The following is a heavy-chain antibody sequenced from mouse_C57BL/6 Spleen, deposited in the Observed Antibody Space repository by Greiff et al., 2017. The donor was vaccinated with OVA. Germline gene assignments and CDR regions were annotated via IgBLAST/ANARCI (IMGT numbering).Heavy chain of an antibody. CDR3: ARRDGSSGSYDMDY. CDR2: IDPSDSYT. V-gene: IGHV1-50*01. J-gene: IGHJ4*01. Sequence: QVQLQQPGAELVKPGASVKLSCKASGYTFTSYWMQWVKQRPGQGLEWIGEIDPSDSYTNYNQKFKGKATLTVDTSSSTAYMQLSSLTSEDSAVYYYARRDGSSGSYDMDYWGQGTSVTVSS. D-gene: IGHD1-1*01. CDR1: GYTFTSYW.